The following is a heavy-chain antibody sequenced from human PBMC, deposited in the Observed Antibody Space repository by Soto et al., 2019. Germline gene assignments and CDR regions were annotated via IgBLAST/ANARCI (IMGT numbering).Heavy chain of an antibody. J-gene: IGHJ4*02. D-gene: IGHD3-3*01. CDR3: ARSPPYYDFWSGYYDYFDY. CDR1: WGSSSSYY. Sequence: PLCVRWSVAWGSSSSYYWSWIRQPPRKGLEWIGYIYYSGSTNYNPSLKSRVTISVDTSKNQFSLKLSSVTAADTAVYYCARSPPYYDFWSGYYDYFDYWGQGTLVTVSS. CDR2: IYYSGST. V-gene: IGHV4-59*08.